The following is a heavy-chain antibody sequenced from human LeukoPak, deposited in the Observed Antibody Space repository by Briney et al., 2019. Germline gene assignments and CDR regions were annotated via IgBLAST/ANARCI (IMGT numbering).Heavy chain of an antibody. CDR1: GGSISSYS. V-gene: IGHV4-59*08. J-gene: IGHJ5*02. CDR2: IYYSGST. D-gene: IGHD4-17*01. Sequence: KASETLSLTCTVSGGSISSYSLSWIRQPPGKGLEWIGYIYYSGSTYYNPPLRSRVTISVDTSKNQFSLKLSSVTAADTAVYYCGRYNYGDYANWFDPWGQGTLVTVSS. CDR3: GRYNYGDYANWFDP.